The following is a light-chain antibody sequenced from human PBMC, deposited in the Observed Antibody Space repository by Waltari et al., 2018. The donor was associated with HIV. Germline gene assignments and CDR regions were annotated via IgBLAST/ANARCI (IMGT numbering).Light chain of an antibody. V-gene: IGKV3-11*01. J-gene: IGKJ4*01. CDR3: QQRSNWPPGST. Sequence: EIVLTQSPATLSLSPGERDTLSCRASQSVSSYLAWYQQKPGQAPRLLIYDASNRATGIPARFSGSGSGTDFTLTISSLEPEDFAVYYCQQRSNWPPGSTFGGGTKVEIK. CDR1: QSVSSY. CDR2: DAS.